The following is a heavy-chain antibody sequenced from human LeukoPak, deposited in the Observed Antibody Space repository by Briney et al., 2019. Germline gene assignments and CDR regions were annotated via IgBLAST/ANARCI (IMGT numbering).Heavy chain of an antibody. Sequence: ASVKVSCKASGYTFTSYDINWVRQATGQGLEWMGWMNPNSGNTGYAQKFQGRVTMTRNTSISTAYMELSSLRSEDTAVYYCARGLDTGTVVTPGYFDYWGQGTLVTVSS. CDR3: ARGLDTGTVVTPGYFDY. CDR2: MNPNSGNT. V-gene: IGHV1-8*01. CDR1: GYTFTSYD. D-gene: IGHD4-23*01. J-gene: IGHJ4*02.